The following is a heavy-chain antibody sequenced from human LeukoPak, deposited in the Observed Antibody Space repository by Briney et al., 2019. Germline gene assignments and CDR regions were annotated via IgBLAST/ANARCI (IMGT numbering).Heavy chain of an antibody. V-gene: IGHV1-2*02. J-gene: IGHJ4*02. CDR3: ARELPIAARSRAFDY. CDR2: INPNSGGT. Sequence: ASVKVSCKASGYTFTGYYMHWVRQAPGQGPEWMGWINPNSGGTNYAQKFQGRVTMTRDTSISTAYMELSRLRSDDTAVYYCARELPIAARSRAFDYWGQGTLVTVSS. D-gene: IGHD6-6*01. CDR1: GYTFTGYY.